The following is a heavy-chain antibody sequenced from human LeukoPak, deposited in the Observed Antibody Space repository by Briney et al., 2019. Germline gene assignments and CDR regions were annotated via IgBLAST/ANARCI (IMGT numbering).Heavy chain of an antibody. CDR3: AGGLATGIVGATTRDAFDI. CDR2: IRYDGNNK. V-gene: IGHV3-30*02. Sequence: PGGSLRLSCAASGFTFSSYGMHWVRQAPGKGLEWVAFIRYDGNNKYYSDSVKGRFTISRDNSKNMLYLQMNSLRAEDTAVYYCAGGLATGIVGATTRDAFDIWGQGTMVTVSS. D-gene: IGHD1-26*01. CDR1: GFTFSSYG. J-gene: IGHJ3*02.